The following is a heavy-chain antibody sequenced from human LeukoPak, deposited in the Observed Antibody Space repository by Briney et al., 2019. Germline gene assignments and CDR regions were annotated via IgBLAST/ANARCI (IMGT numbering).Heavy chain of an antibody. CDR1: GFAITDHH. CDR2: SQTTKPNSCTT. V-gene: IGHV3-72*01. D-gene: IGHD6-13*01. Sequence: GGSLRPSCAASGFAITDHHMDWVRQAPGKGMEWVGRSQTTKPNSCTTEYAASVKGRFTISGQLNSLKTEDTAVYYCVRVVTTSSGWYHFDNWGQGTLVTVSS. J-gene: IGHJ4*02. CDR3: VRVVTTSSGWYHFDN.